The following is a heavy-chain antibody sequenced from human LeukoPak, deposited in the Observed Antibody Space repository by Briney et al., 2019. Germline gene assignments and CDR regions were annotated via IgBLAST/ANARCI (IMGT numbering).Heavy chain of an antibody. Sequence: SETLSLTCTLSGASIVNYYWSWIRQPAGKGLEWIGRFYSSGNTNYSPSLNSRVTLSVDTSKNQFSLKLTSATAADTAIYYCARLHYGGDFFDYWGQGTLVTVSS. V-gene: IGHV4-4*07. J-gene: IGHJ4*02. CDR3: ARLHYGGDFFDY. CDR1: GASIVNYY. CDR2: FYSSGNT. D-gene: IGHD4-23*01.